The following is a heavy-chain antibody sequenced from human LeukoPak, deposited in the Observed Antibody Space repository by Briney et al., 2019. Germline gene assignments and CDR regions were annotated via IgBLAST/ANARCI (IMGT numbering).Heavy chain of an antibody. Sequence: ASVKVSCKASGYTFTSYYMHWVRQAPGQGLEWMGIINPSGGSTSYAQKFQGRVTMTRDTSTSTVYMELSSLRSEDTPVYYCARDEIGAMAPYVWGQGTTVTVSS. V-gene: IGHV1-46*01. J-gene: IGHJ6*02. CDR3: ARDEIGAMAPYV. CDR1: GYTFTSYY. CDR2: INPSGGST. D-gene: IGHD5-18*01.